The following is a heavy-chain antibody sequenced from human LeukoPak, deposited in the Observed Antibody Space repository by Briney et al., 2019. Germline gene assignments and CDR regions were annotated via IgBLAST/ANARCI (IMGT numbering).Heavy chain of an antibody. V-gene: IGHV3-9*01. Sequence: GRSLRLSCAASGFTFDDYAMHWVRQAPGKGLEWVSGISWNSGSIDYADSVKGRFTISRDNAKNSLYLQMNSLRAEDTALYYCAKDIGGLTVRYCFDYWGQGTLVTVSS. J-gene: IGHJ4*02. CDR2: ISWNSGSI. CDR1: GFTFDDYA. CDR3: AKDIGGLTVRYCFDY. D-gene: IGHD1-20*01.